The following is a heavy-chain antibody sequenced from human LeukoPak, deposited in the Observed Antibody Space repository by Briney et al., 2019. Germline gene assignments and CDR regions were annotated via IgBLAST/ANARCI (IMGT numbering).Heavy chain of an antibody. CDR3: ARDRDRDIIGDGMDV. Sequence: GGSLRLSCGASGFTFNNYAMYWVRQAPLKGLEWVAVISYDGNNKYSADSVNARFTISRDNSKNTLYLQMSSLRTEDTAVYYCARDRDRDIIGDGMDVWGKGTTVTVSS. J-gene: IGHJ6*04. CDR1: GFTFNNYA. D-gene: IGHD3-9*01. CDR2: ISYDGNNK. V-gene: IGHV3-30*04.